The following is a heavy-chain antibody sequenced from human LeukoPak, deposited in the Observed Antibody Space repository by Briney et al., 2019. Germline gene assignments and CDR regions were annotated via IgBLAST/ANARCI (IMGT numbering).Heavy chain of an antibody. Sequence: GGSLRLSCAASGFTVSSNYMSWVRQAPGKGLEWVSAISGSGGSTYYADSVKGRFTISRDNSKNTLYLQMNSLRAEDTAVYYCAMLLGAGSGPWGQGTLVTVSS. D-gene: IGHD2-15*01. V-gene: IGHV3-23*01. CDR1: GFTVSSNY. J-gene: IGHJ4*02. CDR2: ISGSGGST. CDR3: AMLLGAGSGP.